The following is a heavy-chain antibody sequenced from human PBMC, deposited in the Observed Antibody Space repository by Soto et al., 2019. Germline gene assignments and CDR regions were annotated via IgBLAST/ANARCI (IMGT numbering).Heavy chain of an antibody. Sequence: QIQLLQSGAEVKKPGTSVKVSCQASGYIFTTYGIIWVRQAPGQGLEWMGWINPNSGHTKYAQNLKDRVTMTTDTSTNTAYMELRSLRSNDTAVYFCARGQVVNFDNWFDPWGQGTLVTVSS. V-gene: IGHV1-18*01. D-gene: IGHD3-22*01. CDR2: INPNSGHT. CDR3: ARGQVVNFDNWFDP. CDR1: GYIFTTYG. J-gene: IGHJ5*02.